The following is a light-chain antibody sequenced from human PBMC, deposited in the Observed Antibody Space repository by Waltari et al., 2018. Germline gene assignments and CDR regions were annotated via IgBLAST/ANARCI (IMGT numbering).Light chain of an antibody. CDR2: GVS. CDR3: QQYISLPWT. J-gene: IGKJ1*01. V-gene: IGKV3-20*01. CDR1: QTITSNY. Sequence: EIVLTQSPGTLSLSPGERATLSCRASQTITSNYVAWYQQKPGQAPRVLLYGVSARATGVPDRFSGSGSGTDFTLTISRLEPEDFAVYYCQQYISLPWTLGQGTKVEIK.